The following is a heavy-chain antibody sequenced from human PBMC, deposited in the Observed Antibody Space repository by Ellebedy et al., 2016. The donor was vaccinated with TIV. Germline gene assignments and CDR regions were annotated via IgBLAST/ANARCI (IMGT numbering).Heavy chain of an antibody. D-gene: IGHD1-1*01. CDR3: ARDGERPNAFDI. CDR2: ISSSSSYI. J-gene: IGHJ3*02. V-gene: IGHV3-21*01. CDR1: GFTFSSYS. Sequence: GGSLRLSCAASGFTFSSYSMNWVRQAPGKGLEWVSSISSSSSYIYYVDSVKGRFTISRDNAKNSLYLQMNSLRAEDTAVYYCARDGERPNAFDIWGQGTMVTDSS.